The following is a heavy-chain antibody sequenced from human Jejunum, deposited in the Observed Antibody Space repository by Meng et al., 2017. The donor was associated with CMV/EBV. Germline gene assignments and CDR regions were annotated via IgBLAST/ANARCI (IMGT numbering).Heavy chain of an antibody. CDR3: ERLEPLAAGGFFDY. CDR1: GLTFSTYG. J-gene: IGHJ4*02. Sequence: GLTFSTYGMNWVRQAPGAGLEWVSSISPSSSYKYYADSVKGRFTISRDNAKNSVYLEMYSLRAEDTAVYYCERLEPLAAGGFFDYWGQGTPVTVSS. CDR2: ISPSSSYK. D-gene: IGHD6-13*01. V-gene: IGHV3-21*06.